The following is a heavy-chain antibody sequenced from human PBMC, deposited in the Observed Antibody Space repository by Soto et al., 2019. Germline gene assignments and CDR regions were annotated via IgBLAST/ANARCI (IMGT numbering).Heavy chain of an antibody. D-gene: IGHD6-19*01. J-gene: IGHJ6*03. V-gene: IGHV4-39*01. CDR3: ARLTSGSGWRRVYYYMDV. Sequence: SETLSLTCTVSGGSISSPPPPRPRIRQPPGKGLEWIGSIYYSGSTYYNPSLKSRVTISVDTSKNQFSLKLSSVTAADTAVYYCARLTSGSGWRRVYYYMDVWGKGTTVTVSS. CDR1: GGSISSPPPP. CDR2: IYYSGST.